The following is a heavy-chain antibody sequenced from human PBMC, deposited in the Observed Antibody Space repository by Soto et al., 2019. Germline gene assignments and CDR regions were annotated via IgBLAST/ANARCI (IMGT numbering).Heavy chain of an antibody. J-gene: IGHJ4*02. CDR2: IYYTGST. CDR3: AGRRAGDYYFDY. CDR1: GGSVSSSSYY. D-gene: IGHD1-26*01. Sequence: SETLSLTCTVSGGSVSSSSYYWGWIRQPPGKGLEWIGTIYYTGSTSYSPSLKSRVTISVDTSKTQFSLNLKSVTAADTAVYYCAGRRAGDYYFDYWGQGTLVTVSS. V-gene: IGHV4-39*01.